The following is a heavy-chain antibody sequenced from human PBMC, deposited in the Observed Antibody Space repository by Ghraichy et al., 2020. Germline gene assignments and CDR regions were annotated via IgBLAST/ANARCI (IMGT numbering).Heavy chain of an antibody. CDR2: IYYTGGT. V-gene: IGHV4-39*01. J-gene: IGHJ5*02. CDR3: ARQEVMLPFGAWFDWFHP. CDR1: GDSISSSNYY. D-gene: IGHD3-10*01. Sequence: SETLSLTCTVSGDSISSSNYYWAWIRQPPGKGPEWIGNIYYTGGTTYNPSLKGRVTISIDTSKNQFSLQLRSVTAADTAVYYCARQEVMLPFGAWFDWFHPWVPGTLVIVAS.